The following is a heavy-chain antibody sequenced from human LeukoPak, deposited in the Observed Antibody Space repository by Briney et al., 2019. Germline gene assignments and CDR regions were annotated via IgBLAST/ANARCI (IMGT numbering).Heavy chain of an antibody. CDR1: GFTFSSYG. J-gene: IGHJ4*02. Sequence: GGSLRLSCAASGFTFSSYGMHWVRQAPGKGLEWVAVISYDGSNKYYADSVKGRFTISRDNSKNTLYLQMNSLRAEDTAVYYCARGRYDFWSGYDYWGQGTLVTVSS. V-gene: IGHV3-30*03. CDR3: ARGRYDFWSGYDY. CDR2: ISYDGSNK. D-gene: IGHD3-3*01.